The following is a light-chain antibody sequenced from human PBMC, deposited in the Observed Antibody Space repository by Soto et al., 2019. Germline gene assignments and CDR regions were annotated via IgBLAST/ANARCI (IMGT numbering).Light chain of an antibody. V-gene: IGKV3-15*01. Sequence: EIVMTQSPATLSVSPGERATLSCRASQSVSSNLAWYQQKPGQAPRLLIYGASTRSTGITDRFSGSVSGTEFTLTISSLQSEDFAVYYCQQYNNWPPWTFGQGTKVEIK. CDR3: QQYNNWPPWT. J-gene: IGKJ1*01. CDR1: QSVSSN. CDR2: GAS.